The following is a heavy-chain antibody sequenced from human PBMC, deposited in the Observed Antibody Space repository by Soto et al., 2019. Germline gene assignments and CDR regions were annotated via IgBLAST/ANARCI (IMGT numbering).Heavy chain of an antibody. D-gene: IGHD3-22*01. Sequence: SETLSLTCTVSGGSIGTYYWSWIRQPPGKGLEWIGYIYYRGSTYYNPSLKSRVTISVDRSKNQFSLKLSSVTAADTAVFYFARLASITMIVVVIPYFDYWGQGTLVTVSS. V-gene: IGHV4-59*08. CDR1: GGSIGTYY. J-gene: IGHJ4*02. CDR2: IYYRGST. CDR3: ARLASITMIVVVIPYFDY.